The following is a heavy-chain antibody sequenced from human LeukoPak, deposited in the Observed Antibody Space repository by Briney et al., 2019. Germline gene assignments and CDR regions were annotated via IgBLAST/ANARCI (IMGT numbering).Heavy chain of an antibody. CDR2: INHSGST. CDR3: ARIPAATQTFDY. CDR1: GGSFSGYY. V-gene: IGHV4-34*01. J-gene: IGHJ4*02. Sequence: SETLSLTCAVYGGSFSGYYWSWIRQPPGKGVEWIGEINHSGSTNYNPSLKSRVTISVDTSKNQFSLKLSSVTAADTAVYYCARIPAATQTFDYWGQGTLVTVSS. D-gene: IGHD2-2*01.